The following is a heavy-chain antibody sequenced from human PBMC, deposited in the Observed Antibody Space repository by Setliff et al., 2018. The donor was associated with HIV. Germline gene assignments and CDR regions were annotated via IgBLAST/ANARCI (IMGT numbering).Heavy chain of an antibody. Sequence: PSETLSLTCTVSGGSISTSYWNWIRQPPGKELEWIAYIYISGTTNYNPSLKSRVTISLDTSRNQFSLKLGSVTAADTAMYYCAREHCSGGSCNGFDIWGQGTMVTVSS. J-gene: IGHJ3*02. D-gene: IGHD2-15*01. CDR2: IYISGTT. V-gene: IGHV4-4*09. CDR3: AREHCSGGSCNGFDI. CDR1: GGSISTSY.